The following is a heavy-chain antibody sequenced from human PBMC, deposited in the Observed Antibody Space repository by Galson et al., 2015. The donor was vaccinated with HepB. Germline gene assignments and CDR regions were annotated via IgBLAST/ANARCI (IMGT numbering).Heavy chain of an antibody. CDR1: GFTFKDYA. J-gene: IGHJ4*02. V-gene: IGHV3-23*01. CDR3: AKDREVGYCSGGSCSPPDS. D-gene: IGHD2-15*01. CDR2: ISRSGGST. Sequence: LRLSYAVSGFTFKDYAMSWVRQAPGKGLEWVSGISRSGGSTSYADSVKGRFTISRDNSKNTLFLEISSLRAEDTAIYYCAKDREVGYCSGGSCSPPDSWGQGTLVTVSS.